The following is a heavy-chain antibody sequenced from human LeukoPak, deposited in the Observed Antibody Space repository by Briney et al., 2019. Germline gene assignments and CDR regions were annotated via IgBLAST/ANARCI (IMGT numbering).Heavy chain of an antibody. D-gene: IGHD2-15*01. CDR2: INHSGST. V-gene: IGHV4-34*01. J-gene: IGHJ3*02. CDR1: GGSSSGYY. CDR3: AREIIVVVVAAPHGDAFDI. Sequence: PSETLSLTCAVYGGSSSGYYWSWIRQPPGKGLEWIGEINHSGSTNYNPSLKSRVAISVDTSKNQFSLKLSSVTAADTAVYYCAREIIVVVVAAPHGDAFDIWGQGTMVTVSS.